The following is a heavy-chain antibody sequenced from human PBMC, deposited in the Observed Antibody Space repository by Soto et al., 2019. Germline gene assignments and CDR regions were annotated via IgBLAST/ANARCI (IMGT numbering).Heavy chain of an antibody. D-gene: IGHD5-18*01. J-gene: IGHJ4*02. CDR3: ASESRDQRGYSYGPGY. CDR2: ISSSGSTI. Sequence: QVQLVESGGGLVKPGGSLRLSCAASGFTFSDYYMSWIRQAPGKGLEWGSYISSSGSTIYYADSVKGRFTISRDNAKNSLYLQMNSLRAEDTAVYYCASESRDQRGYSYGPGYWGQGTLVTVSS. V-gene: IGHV3-11*01. CDR1: GFTFSDYY.